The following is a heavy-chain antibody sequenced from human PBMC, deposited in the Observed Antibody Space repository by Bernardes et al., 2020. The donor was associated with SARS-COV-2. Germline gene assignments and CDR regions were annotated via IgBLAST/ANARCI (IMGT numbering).Heavy chain of an antibody. Sequence: SSNGGSGKTKYSQRFQGRVTITRDTSARTAYMDLSSLRSEDTAVYYCAGGGGMDVWGQGTSNTVAS. J-gene: IGHJ6*02. CDR3: AGGGGMDV. D-gene: IGHD3-10*01. CDR2: SNGGSGKT. V-gene: IGHV1-3*01.